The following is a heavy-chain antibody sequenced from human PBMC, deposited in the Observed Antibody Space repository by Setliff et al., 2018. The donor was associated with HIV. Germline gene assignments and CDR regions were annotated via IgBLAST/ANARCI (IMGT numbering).Heavy chain of an antibody. J-gene: IGHJ4*02. CDR1: GGSISSGDYY. D-gene: IGHD6-25*01. CDR2: IYYSGST. Sequence: PSETLSLTCTVSGGSISSGDYYWGWIRQPPGKGLEWIGSIYYSGSTYYNPSLKSRVTISADTSKSQFSLNLSSVTAADTAVYYCARKNRGAPAPFDYWGQGTLVTVSS. CDR3: ARKNRGAPAPFDY. V-gene: IGHV4-39*01.